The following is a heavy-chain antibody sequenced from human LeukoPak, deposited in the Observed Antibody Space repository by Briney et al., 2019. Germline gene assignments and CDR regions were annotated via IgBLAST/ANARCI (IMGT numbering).Heavy chain of an antibody. CDR1: GYTFTSYD. J-gene: IGHJ4*02. V-gene: IGHV1-8*01. D-gene: IGHD6-6*01. CDR3: ARGAWTSSFDY. Sequence: GASVKVSCKASGYTFTSYDVNWVRQATGQGLEWMGWVNPSSGDTAYAQNFQGRVTMTRDTSINTAYMELSSLRSEDTAVYYCARGAWTSSFDYWGQGTLVTVSS. CDR2: VNPSSGDT.